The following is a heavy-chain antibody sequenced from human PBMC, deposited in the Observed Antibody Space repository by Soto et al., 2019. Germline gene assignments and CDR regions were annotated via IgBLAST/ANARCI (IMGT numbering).Heavy chain of an antibody. J-gene: IGHJ3*02. V-gene: IGHV3-7*04. D-gene: IGHD3-22*01. CDR3: ARGDYYDSSGPFSDAFDI. CDR2: IKPDGSEK. CDR1: GFTFSTYW. Sequence: EVQLVESGGGLVQPGGSLRLSCAASGFTFSTYWMSWVRQAPGKGLEWVANIKPDGSEKWYVDSVKGRFTISRDNAKNSLDLQMNSLRAEDTAMYYCARGDYYDSSGPFSDAFDIWGQGTMVTVSS.